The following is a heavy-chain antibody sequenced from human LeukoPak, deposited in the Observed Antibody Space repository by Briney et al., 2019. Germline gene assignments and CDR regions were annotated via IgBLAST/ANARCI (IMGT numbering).Heavy chain of an antibody. Sequence: SETLSLTCTVSGGSISSYYWSWIRQPPGKGLEWIGYIYYTGSANYNPSLKSRVTISVDTSKNQFSLKLSSVTAADTAVYYCARDGISGSYYAEYFQHWGQGTLVTVSS. J-gene: IGHJ1*01. CDR3: ARDGISGSYYAEYFQH. V-gene: IGHV4-59*01. CDR1: GGSISSYY. CDR2: IYYTGSA. D-gene: IGHD1-26*01.